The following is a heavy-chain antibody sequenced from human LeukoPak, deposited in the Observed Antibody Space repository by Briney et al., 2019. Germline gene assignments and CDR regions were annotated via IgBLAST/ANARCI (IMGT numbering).Heavy chain of an antibody. Sequence: ASVKVSCKASGYSFTDYYLHWVRQVPGQGLEWMGMINPSGGSTSYLHKFQDRVTMTTDTSTSTVYMELSSLKYDDTAVYYCARDRRFGVLWGATIARGCSFEIWGQGSKVTVSS. CDR2: INPSGGST. CDR1: GYSFTDYY. CDR3: ARDRRFGVLWGATIARGCSFEI. D-gene: IGHD3-16*01. J-gene: IGHJ3*02. V-gene: IGHV1-46*01.